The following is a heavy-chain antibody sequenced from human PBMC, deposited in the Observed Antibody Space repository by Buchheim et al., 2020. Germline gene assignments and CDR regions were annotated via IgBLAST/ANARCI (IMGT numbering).Heavy chain of an antibody. CDR1: GGSFSGYY. CDR3: ARRKQQLVRYYYYYYGMDV. J-gene: IGHJ6*02. V-gene: IGHV4-34*01. CDR2: INHSGST. Sequence: QVQLQQWGAGLLKPSETLSLTCAVYGGSFSGYYWSWIRQPPGKGLEWIGEINHSGSTNYNPSLKSRVTISVDTSKNKFSLKLSSVTAADTAVYYCARRKQQLVRYYYYYYGMDVWGQGTT. D-gene: IGHD6-13*01.